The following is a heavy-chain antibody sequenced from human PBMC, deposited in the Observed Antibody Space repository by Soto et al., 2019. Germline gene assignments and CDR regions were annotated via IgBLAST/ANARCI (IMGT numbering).Heavy chain of an antibody. CDR2: INHSGST. J-gene: IGHJ6*02. V-gene: IGHV4-34*01. CDR1: GGSFSGYY. Sequence: LSLTCAVYGGSFSGYYWSWIRQPPGKGLEWIGEINHSGSTNYNPSLKSRVTISVDTSKNQFSLKLSSVTAADTAVYYCAFGGYYYYYGMDVWGQGTTVTVSS. D-gene: IGHD3-10*01. CDR3: AFGGYYYYYGMDV.